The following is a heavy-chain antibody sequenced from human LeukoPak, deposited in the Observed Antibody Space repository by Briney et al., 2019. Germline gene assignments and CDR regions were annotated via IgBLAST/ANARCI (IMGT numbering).Heavy chain of an antibody. CDR3: TRERSTPGINWFDP. J-gene: IGHJ5*02. V-gene: IGHV4-34*01. CDR2: INHSGST. Sequence: PSETLSLTCAVHGESFSAYSCYWSRQSPGKGLEWIGEINHSGSTNYNPSLKSRVTISVDTSKNQTSKRQISLKLNSVTAADTAAYYCTRERSTPGINWFDPWGQGTLVTVSS. D-gene: IGHD1-26*01. CDR1: GESFSAYS.